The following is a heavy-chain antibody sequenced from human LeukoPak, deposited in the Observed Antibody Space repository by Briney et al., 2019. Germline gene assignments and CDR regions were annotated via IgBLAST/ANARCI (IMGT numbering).Heavy chain of an antibody. Sequence: KPSQTLSLTCAVSGGSISSGGYSWSWIRQPPGKGLEWIGYIYHSGSTYYNPSLKSRVTISVDRSKNQFSLKLSSVTAADTAVYYCASGPPYYPDAFDIWGQGTMVTVSS. CDR1: GGSISSGGYS. CDR2: IYHSGST. CDR3: ASGPPYYPDAFDI. V-gene: IGHV4-30-2*01. D-gene: IGHD3-10*01. J-gene: IGHJ3*02.